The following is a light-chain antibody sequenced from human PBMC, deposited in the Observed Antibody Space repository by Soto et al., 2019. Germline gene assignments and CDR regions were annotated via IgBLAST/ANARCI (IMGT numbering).Light chain of an antibody. V-gene: IGKV4-1*01. Sequence: DIVMTQSPDSLAVSLGERATINCKSSQSILYTSNNKNYLAWYQQKTGQPPKLLIYWASTRESGVPDRFSGSGSGTDFTLTITSLQAEYVAVYYCQQYYSTPNTFGQGTTLEI. CDR1: QSILYTSNNKNY. J-gene: IGKJ2*01. CDR2: WAS. CDR3: QQYYSTPNT.